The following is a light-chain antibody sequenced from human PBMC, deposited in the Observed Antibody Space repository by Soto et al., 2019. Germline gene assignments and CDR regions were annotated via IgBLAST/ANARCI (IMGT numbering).Light chain of an antibody. V-gene: IGLV9-49*01. CDR2: VGTGGIVG. J-gene: IGLJ1*01. Sequence: QLVLTQPPSASASLGASVTLTCTLSSGYSNYKVDWYQQRPGKGPRFVMRVGTGGIVGSKGDGIPDRFSVLGSGLNRYLTIKNIQEEDESDYHCGADHGSGSNFVYVFGTGTKATVL. CDR3: GADHGSGSNFVYV. CDR1: SGYSNYK.